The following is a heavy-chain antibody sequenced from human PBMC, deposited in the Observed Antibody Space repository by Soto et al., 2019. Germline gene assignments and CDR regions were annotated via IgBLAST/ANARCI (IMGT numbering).Heavy chain of an antibody. J-gene: IGHJ6*02. V-gene: IGHV1-18*01. D-gene: IGHD2-8*01. CDR3: ARDPYHVLMVNAPNLYGTDV. CDR1: GYTFTTYD. CDR2: ISTYNGNT. Sequence: QVQLVQSGAEVKKPGASVKVSCKASGYTFTTYDISWVRQAPGQGLEWMGRISTYNGNTNYPQSLQGRLTITTDTSTTAGYMELRNLRSDDTAVYYRARDPYHVLMVNAPNLYGTDVWGQGTTVTVSS.